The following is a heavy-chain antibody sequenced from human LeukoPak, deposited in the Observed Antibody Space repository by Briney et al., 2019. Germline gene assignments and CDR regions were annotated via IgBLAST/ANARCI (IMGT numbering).Heavy chain of an antibody. CDR3: AKDDYGDYPFDY. CDR2: ISGSGGST. V-gene: IGHV3-23*01. J-gene: IGHJ4*02. CDR1: GFTFSSYG. D-gene: IGHD4-17*01. Sequence: GGSLRLSCAASGFTFSSYGMSWVRQAPGKGLEWVSAISGSGGSTYHADSVKGRFTISRDNSKNTLYLQMNSLRAEDTAVYYCAKDDYGDYPFDYWGQGTLVTVSS.